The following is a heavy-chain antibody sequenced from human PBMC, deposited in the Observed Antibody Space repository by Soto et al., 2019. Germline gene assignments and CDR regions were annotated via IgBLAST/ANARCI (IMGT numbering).Heavy chain of an antibody. Sequence: GSLRLSCAASGMTFSGYTMTWVRQAPGKGLEWVANIKEDGSQKNFVDSVKGRFTISRDNAKNSLYLQMNSLRDEDTAVYYCARDHAYSSFDYWGQGTLVTVS. CDR3: ARDHAYSSFDY. V-gene: IGHV3-7*01. D-gene: IGHD2-21*01. CDR2: IKEDGSQK. CDR1: GMTFSGYT. J-gene: IGHJ4*02.